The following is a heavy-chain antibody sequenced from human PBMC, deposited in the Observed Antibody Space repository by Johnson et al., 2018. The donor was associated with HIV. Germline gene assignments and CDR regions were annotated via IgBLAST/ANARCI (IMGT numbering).Heavy chain of an antibody. Sequence: QVQLVESGGGVVQPGRSLRLSCVASGFTFSSYTMHWVRQAPGKGLEWVAVISYDGSNKYFADSVKGRFTISRDNAKNTVYLQMDSLRDEDMAVYYCARGALGSFDIWGQGTMVTVSA. CDR1: GFTFSSYT. V-gene: IGHV3-30*04. J-gene: IGHJ3*02. CDR2: ISYDGSNK. CDR3: ARGALGSFDI. D-gene: IGHD3-10*01.